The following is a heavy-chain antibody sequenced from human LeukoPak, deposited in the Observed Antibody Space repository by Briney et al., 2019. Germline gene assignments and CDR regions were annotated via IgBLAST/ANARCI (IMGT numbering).Heavy chain of an antibody. V-gene: IGHV1-18*01. Sequence: ASVKVSCKASGYTFTSYGISWVRQAPGQGLEWMGWISAYNGNTNYAQKLQGRVTMTTDTSTSTAYMELRSLRSEDTAVYYCARLKWAIFGVVKGAFDIWGQGTMVTVSS. D-gene: IGHD3-3*01. J-gene: IGHJ3*02. CDR1: GYTFTSYG. CDR3: ARLKWAIFGVVKGAFDI. CDR2: ISAYNGNT.